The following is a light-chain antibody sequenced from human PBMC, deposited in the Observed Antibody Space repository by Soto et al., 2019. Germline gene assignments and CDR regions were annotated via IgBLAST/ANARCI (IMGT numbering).Light chain of an antibody. CDR1: QSSSSW. CDR3: QQYYSYPWT. CDR2: KAS. V-gene: IGKV1-5*03. J-gene: IGKJ1*01. Sequence: DIQMTQSPSTLSASVGDRVTITCRASQSSSSWLAWYQQKPGKAPKGLIYKASTLESGAPSRFSGSGSGTEFTLTISSLQPDDFATYYCQQYYSYPWTFGQGTKVDI.